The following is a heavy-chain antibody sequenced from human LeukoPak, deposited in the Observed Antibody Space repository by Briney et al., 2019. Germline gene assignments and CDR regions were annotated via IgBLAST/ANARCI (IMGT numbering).Heavy chain of an antibody. CDR3: VRDGQGAGKTYDY. V-gene: IGHV1-2*02. CDR2: INPKSGGS. D-gene: IGHD1-1*01. CDR1: GYXFKDYY. Sequence: ASVKVSCKASGYXFKDYYIHWVRQAPGQGLECMGWINPKSGGSHYAQKFQGRVTMTRDTSISTAYMDVSRLRSDDTAVYYCVRDGQGAGKTYDYWGQGTLVTVS. J-gene: IGHJ4*02.